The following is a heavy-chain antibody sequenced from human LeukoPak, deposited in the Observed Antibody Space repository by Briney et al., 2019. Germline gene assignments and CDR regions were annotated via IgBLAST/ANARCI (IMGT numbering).Heavy chain of an antibody. V-gene: IGHV3-64*02. CDR2: ISSDGGSL. CDR3: ARVMYDSGAYYYDY. Sequence: PGGSLRLSCAASGFTFSSYPMHWVRQAPGKGLEYASAISSDGGSLYYADSVKGRFTISRDNSKNTLYLQMGSLRDEDMAVYYCARVMYDSGAYYYDYWGQGTLVTVSS. J-gene: IGHJ4*02. D-gene: IGHD3-22*01. CDR1: GFTFSSYP.